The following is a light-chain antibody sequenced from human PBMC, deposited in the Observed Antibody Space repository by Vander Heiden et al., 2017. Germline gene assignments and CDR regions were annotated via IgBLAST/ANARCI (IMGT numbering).Light chain of an antibody. CDR1: QTIHKW. V-gene: IGKV1-5*01. CDR2: DAS. Sequence: DIQMTQSPSTLSTSVEDRVTISCRASQTIHKWLAWYQQKPGKAPELLIYDASTLQSGVPSRFSGAGSGTEFTLTISSLQPDDFATYYCQQYYTFPWKFGRGTKVDI. J-gene: IGKJ1*01. CDR3: QQYYTFPWK.